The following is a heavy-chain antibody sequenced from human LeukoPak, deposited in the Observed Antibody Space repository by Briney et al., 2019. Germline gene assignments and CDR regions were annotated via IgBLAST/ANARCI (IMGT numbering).Heavy chain of an antibody. V-gene: IGHV1-69*05. D-gene: IGHD5-12*01. CDR2: VIPIFGTA. CDR1: GGTFSSYA. CDR3: ARASYLADVRVATDYSRGGYFDY. J-gene: IGHJ4*02. Sequence: SVKVSCKASGGTFSSYAISWVRQAPGQGLEWMGGVIPIFGTANYAQKFQGRVTITTDESTSTAYMELSSLRSEDTAVYYCARASYLADVRVATDYSRGGYFDYWGQGTLVTVSS.